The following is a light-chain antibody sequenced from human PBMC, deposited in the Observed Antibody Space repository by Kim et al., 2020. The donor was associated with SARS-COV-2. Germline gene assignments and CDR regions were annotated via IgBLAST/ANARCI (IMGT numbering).Light chain of an antibody. Sequence: ASVGDRVTITCMASQCINNYLPLYQQKSGKAPKLLIYAASILESGVPSWFSGSGSGTDFTLTINSLQPEDFATYYCQQLNSYPLIFGGGTKVDIK. J-gene: IGKJ4*01. CDR1: QCINNY. V-gene: IGKV1-9*01. CDR2: AAS. CDR3: QQLNSYPLI.